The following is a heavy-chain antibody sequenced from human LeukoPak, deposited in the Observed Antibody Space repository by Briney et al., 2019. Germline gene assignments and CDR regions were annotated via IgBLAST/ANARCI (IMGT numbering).Heavy chain of an antibody. V-gene: IGHV1-2*02. J-gene: IGHJ4*02. D-gene: IGHD1-14*01. CDR2: NHPNGGGT. Sequence: ASVKVFCKASGYTFTDYYMHWARQAPGQGLEWVGENHPNGGGTHYAQKFQGRVTMTRDTSISTAYMELSSLRSDDTAVYYCARDNRTYRFDYWGQGTVVTAS. CDR3: ARDNRTYRFDY. CDR1: GYTFTDYY.